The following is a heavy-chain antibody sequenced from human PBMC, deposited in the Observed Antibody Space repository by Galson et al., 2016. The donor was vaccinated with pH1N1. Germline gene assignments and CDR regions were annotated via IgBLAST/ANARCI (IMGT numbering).Heavy chain of an antibody. CDR3: ARSAGIDVAAMPCDS. CDR1: GYSFTNYW. Sequence: QSGAEVKKPGESLKISCKGSGYSFTNYWIGWVRQIPGKGLEWMGVIYPGDSDVRYTPSFQGQVTISADKSISTAYLQWGSLRAADTAMYYCARSAGIDVAAMPCDSWGQGTLVTVSS. J-gene: IGHJ4*02. CDR2: IYPGDSDV. V-gene: IGHV5-51*03. D-gene: IGHD2-2*01.